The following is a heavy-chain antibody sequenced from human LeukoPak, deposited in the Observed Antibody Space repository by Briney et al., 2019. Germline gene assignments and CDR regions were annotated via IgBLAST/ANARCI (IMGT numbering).Heavy chain of an antibody. J-gene: IGHJ4*02. CDR3: ARAFSGSLDFDY. D-gene: IGHD1-26*01. CDR2: IYRSGST. Sequence: SQTLSLTCTVSGGSINSDVYYWSWIRQSPGKGLEWIGYIYRSGSTYYNPSLKSRVTISIDRSKNQFSLKLRSVTAADTAVYYCARAFSGSLDFDYWGQGTLVTVSS. CDR1: GGSINSDVYY. V-gene: IGHV4-30-2*06.